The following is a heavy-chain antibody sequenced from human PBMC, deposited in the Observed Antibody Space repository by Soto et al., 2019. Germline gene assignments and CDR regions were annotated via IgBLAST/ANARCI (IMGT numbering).Heavy chain of an antibody. J-gene: IGHJ4*02. Sequence: QVQLVESGGGVVQPGRSLRLSCAASGFTFSSYGMHWVRQAPGKGLEWVAVIWYDGSNKYYADSVEGRFTISRDNSKNTLYLQMNSLRAEDTAVYYCASYLTTVTTGYFDYWGQGTLVTVSS. D-gene: IGHD4-17*01. CDR3: ASYLTTVTTGYFDY. CDR2: IWYDGSNK. CDR1: GFTFSSYG. V-gene: IGHV3-33*01.